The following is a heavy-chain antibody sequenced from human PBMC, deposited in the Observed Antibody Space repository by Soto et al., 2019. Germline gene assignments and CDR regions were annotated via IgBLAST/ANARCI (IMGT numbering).Heavy chain of an antibody. CDR2: IYYSGST. V-gene: IGHV4-31*03. Sequence: SETLSLTCTVSGGSISSGGYYWSWIRQHPGKGLEWIGYIYYSGSTYYNPSLKSRVTISVDTSKNQFSLKLSSVTAADTAVYYCARGYDSSGYYQYYYYGMDVWGQGTTVTVS. J-gene: IGHJ6*02. CDR1: GGSISSGGYY. D-gene: IGHD3-22*01. CDR3: ARGYDSSGYYQYYYYGMDV.